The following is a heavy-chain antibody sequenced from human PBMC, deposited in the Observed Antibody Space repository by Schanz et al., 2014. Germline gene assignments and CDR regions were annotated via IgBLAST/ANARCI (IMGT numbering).Heavy chain of an antibody. D-gene: IGHD3-16*01. CDR2: ITAYNGDT. CDR1: GYTFTSHG. V-gene: IGHV1-18*01. Sequence: EMKKPGASVNVSCNASGYTFTSHGISWLRQAPGQGLAWMGWITAYNGDTNYALKLQGRVNRTTETSASTAYMERRSLRSDDKAPHYRVRVPSRDVSVQLWGRAHLVTVSS. CDR3: VRVPSRDVSVQL. J-gene: IGHJ2*01.